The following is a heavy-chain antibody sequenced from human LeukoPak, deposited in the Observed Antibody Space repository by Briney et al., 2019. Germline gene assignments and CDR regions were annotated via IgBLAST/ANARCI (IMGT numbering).Heavy chain of an antibody. Sequence: GGSLRPSCAASGFTFSDYYMSWIRQAPGKGLEWVSYISSSSSYTNYADSVKGRFTISRDNAKNSLYLQMNSLRAEDTAVYYCAREKSSYCSGGSCYLSRFDPWGQGTLVTVSS. CDR2: ISSSSSYT. J-gene: IGHJ5*02. CDR1: GFTFSDYY. CDR3: AREKSSYCSGGSCYLSRFDP. V-gene: IGHV3-11*06. D-gene: IGHD2-15*01.